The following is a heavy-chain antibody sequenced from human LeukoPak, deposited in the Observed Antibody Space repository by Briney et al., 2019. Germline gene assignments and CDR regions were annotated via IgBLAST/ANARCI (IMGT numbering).Heavy chain of an antibody. V-gene: IGHV3-30-3*01. D-gene: IGHD2-2*01. CDR3: VRVVPAAMGYFDY. J-gene: IGHJ4*02. CDR2: ISYDGSNK. Sequence: GRSLRLSCAASGFTFSSYAMHWVRQAPRKGLEWVAVISYDGSNKYYADSVKGRFTISRDNSKNTLYLQMNSLRAEDTAVYYCVRVVPAAMGYFDYWGQGTLVTVSS. CDR1: GFTFSSYA.